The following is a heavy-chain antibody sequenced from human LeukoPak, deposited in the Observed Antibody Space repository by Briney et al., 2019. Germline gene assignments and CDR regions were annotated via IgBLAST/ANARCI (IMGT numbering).Heavy chain of an antibody. V-gene: IGHV4-59*08. J-gene: IGHJ3*02. CDR1: GGSISSYY. D-gene: IGHD2-15*01. Sequence: PSETLSLTCTVSGGSISSYYWSWIRQPPGKGLEWIGYIYYSGSTNYNPSLKSRVTISVDTSKNQFPLKLSSVTAADTAVYYCARHCSGGSCYSNDAFDIWGQGTMVTVSS. CDR2: IYYSGST. CDR3: ARHCSGGSCYSNDAFDI.